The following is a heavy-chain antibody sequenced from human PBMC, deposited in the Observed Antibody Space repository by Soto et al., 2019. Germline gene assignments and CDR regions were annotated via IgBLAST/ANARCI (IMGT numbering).Heavy chain of an antibody. CDR2: ISGSGGST. D-gene: IGHD6-13*01. CDR3: AKDKYSSSINRVDAFDI. V-gene: IGHV3-23*01. Sequence: GGSLRLSCAASGFTFSSYAMSWVRQAPGKGLEWVSAISGSGGSTYYADSVKGRFTISRDNSKNTLYLQMNSLRAEDTAVYYCAKDKYSSSINRVDAFDIWGQGNPGHRLL. CDR1: GFTFSSYA. J-gene: IGHJ3*02.